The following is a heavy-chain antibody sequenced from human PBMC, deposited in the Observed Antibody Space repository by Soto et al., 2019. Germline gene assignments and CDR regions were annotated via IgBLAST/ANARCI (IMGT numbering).Heavy chain of an antibody. Sequence: SETLSLTCTVSGISVSTSDYYWGWVRQPPGKGLDWIGNIYYSGSTFYNPSLRNRVTLSVDTSKNQFSLRLNSVTVADTAVYFCAGFVVPASRNSDFDYWGQGTLVTVSS. V-gene: IGHV4-39*01. CDR3: AGFVVPASRNSDFDY. CDR1: GISVSTSDYY. CDR2: IYYSGST. J-gene: IGHJ4*02. D-gene: IGHD2-15*01.